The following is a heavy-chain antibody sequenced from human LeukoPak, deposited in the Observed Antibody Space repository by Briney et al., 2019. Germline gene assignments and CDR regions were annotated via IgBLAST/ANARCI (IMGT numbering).Heavy chain of an antibody. Sequence: GPSVKVSRKASGYTLTSYGISWVRQAPGQGLEWMGWISAYNGNTNYAQKLQGRVTQTTDTSTSTAYMELRSLRSDDTAVYYCARAQVSGDSSGYYYVDFDYWGQGTLVTVSS. CDR2: ISAYNGNT. CDR3: ARAQVSGDSSGYYYVDFDY. D-gene: IGHD3-22*01. J-gene: IGHJ4*02. V-gene: IGHV1-18*01. CDR1: GYTLTSYG.